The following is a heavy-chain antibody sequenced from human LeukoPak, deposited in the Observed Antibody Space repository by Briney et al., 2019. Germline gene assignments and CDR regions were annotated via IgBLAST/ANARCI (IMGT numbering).Heavy chain of an antibody. Sequence: GGSLRLSCTVSGFTVSSNSMSWVRQAPGKGLEWVSFIYSDNTHYSDSVKGRFTISRDNSKNTLYLQMNSLRAEDTAVYYCARDLQCGGDCHYDAFDIWGQGTKVTVSS. CDR3: ARDLQCGGDCHYDAFDI. J-gene: IGHJ3*02. CDR1: GFTVSSNS. CDR2: IYSDNT. D-gene: IGHD2-21*02. V-gene: IGHV3-53*01.